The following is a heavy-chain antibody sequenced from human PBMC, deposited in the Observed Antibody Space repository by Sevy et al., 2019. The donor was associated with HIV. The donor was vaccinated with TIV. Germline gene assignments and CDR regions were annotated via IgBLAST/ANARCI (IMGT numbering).Heavy chain of an antibody. Sequence: GGSLRLSCAASGFTFSSYAMHWVRQAPGKGLEWVAVISYDGSNKYYADSVKGRFTISRDNSKNTLYLQMNSLRAEDTAIYYCAKVPNSGSYYYFDYWGQGTLVTVSS. J-gene: IGHJ4*02. V-gene: IGHV3-30-3*01. CDR1: GFTFSSYA. CDR2: ISYDGSNK. CDR3: AKVPNSGSYYYFDY. D-gene: IGHD1-26*01.